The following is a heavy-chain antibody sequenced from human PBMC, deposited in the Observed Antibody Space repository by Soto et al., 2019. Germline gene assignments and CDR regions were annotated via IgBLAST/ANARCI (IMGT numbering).Heavy chain of an antibody. D-gene: IGHD2-21*02. V-gene: IGHV1-69*06. J-gene: IGHJ6*02. CDR1: GGTFSSYA. CDR2: IIPIFGTA. Sequence: QVQLVQSGAEVKKPGSSVKVSCKASGGTFSSYAISWVRQAPGQGLEWMGGIIPIFGTANYAQKFQGRVTITADKSTSTAYMELSSLRSEDTAVYYCATHSTYCGGDCYYYYGMDVWGQGTTVTVSS. CDR3: ATHSTYCGGDCYYYYGMDV.